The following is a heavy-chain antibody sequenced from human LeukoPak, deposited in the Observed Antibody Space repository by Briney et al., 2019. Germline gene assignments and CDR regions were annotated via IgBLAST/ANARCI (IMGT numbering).Heavy chain of an antibody. CDR3: AREGEGMTTVTTDFDY. CDR2: INPSGGST. Sequence: ASVKVSCKASGYTFTSYYMHWVRQAPGQGLEWMGIINPSGGSTSYAQKFQGRVTMTRDMSTSTVYMELSSLRSEDTAVYYCAREGEGMTTVTTDFDYWGQGTLVTVSS. D-gene: IGHD4-17*01. CDR1: GYTFTSYY. V-gene: IGHV1-46*01. J-gene: IGHJ4*02.